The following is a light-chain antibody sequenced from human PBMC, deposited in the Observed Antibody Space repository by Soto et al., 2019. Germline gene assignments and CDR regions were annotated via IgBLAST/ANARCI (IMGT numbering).Light chain of an antibody. CDR1: QTISSW. CDR3: QHYNSYSEA. V-gene: IGKV1-5*03. CDR2: KAS. J-gene: IGKJ1*01. Sequence: DIQMTQSPSTLSGSVGDRVTITCRASQTISSWLAWYQQKPGKAPNLLIYKASTLKSGVQSRFSGSGSGTEFTLTISSVQPDDFATYDCQHYNSYSEAFGQGTKVELK.